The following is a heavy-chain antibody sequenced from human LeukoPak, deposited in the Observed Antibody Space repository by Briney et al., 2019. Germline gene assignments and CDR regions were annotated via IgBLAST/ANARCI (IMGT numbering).Heavy chain of an antibody. V-gene: IGHV3-30*04. CDR1: GFTFSSYA. Sequence: GRSLRLSCAASGFTFSSYAMHWVRQAPGKGLEWVAVISYDGSNKYYADSVKGRFTISRDNSKNTLYLQMNSLRAEDTAVYYCAREETGLGSFDIWGQGTMVTVSS. CDR2: ISYDGSNK. D-gene: IGHD1-1*01. CDR3: AREETGLGSFDI. J-gene: IGHJ3*02.